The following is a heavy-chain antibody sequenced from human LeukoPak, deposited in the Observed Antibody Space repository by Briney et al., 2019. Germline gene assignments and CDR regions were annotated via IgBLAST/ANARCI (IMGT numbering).Heavy chain of an antibody. Sequence: PSETLSLTCAVYGGSFSGYYWSWIRQPPGKGLEWIGEINHSGSTNYNPSLKSRVTISVDTSKNQFSLKLSSVTAADTAVYYCARGPYGILACYRRLGDGYWGQGTLVTVSS. D-gene: IGHD3-9*01. V-gene: IGHV4-34*01. J-gene: IGHJ4*02. CDR1: GGSFSGYY. CDR2: INHSGST. CDR3: ARGPYGILACYRRLGDGY.